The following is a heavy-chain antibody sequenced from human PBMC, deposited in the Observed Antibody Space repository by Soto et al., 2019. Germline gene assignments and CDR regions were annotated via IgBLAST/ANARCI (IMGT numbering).Heavy chain of an antibody. CDR1: VYTFTGYY. CDR2: INPNSGGT. V-gene: IGHV1-2*04. J-gene: IGHJ6*03. CDR3: ARGIAARYYYMEV. Sequence: ASVKVSCKGSVYTFTGYYVHWVRQAPGQGLEWMGWINPNSGGTNYAQKFQGWVTMTRDTSISTAYMELSRLRSDDTAVYYCARGIAARYYYMEVWGKGTTVTVSS. D-gene: IGHD6-6*01.